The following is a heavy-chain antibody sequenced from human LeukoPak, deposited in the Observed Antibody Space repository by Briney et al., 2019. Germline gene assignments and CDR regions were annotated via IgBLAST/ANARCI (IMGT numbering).Heavy chain of an antibody. CDR2: ISGSGGST. CDR3: AKEHRITMVRGVIDPFDY. D-gene: IGHD3-10*01. Sequence: GGSLRLSCAASGFTFSSYAMSWVRQAPGKGLEWVSAISGSGGSTYYADSVKGRFTISRDNSKNTLYLQMNSLRAGDTAVYYCAKEHRITMVRGVIDPFDYWGQGTLVTVSS. J-gene: IGHJ4*02. V-gene: IGHV3-23*01. CDR1: GFTFSSYA.